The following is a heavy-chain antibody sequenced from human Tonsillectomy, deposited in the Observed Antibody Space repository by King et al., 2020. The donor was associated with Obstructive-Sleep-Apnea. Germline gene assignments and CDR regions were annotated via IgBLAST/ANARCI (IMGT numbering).Heavy chain of an antibody. CDR3: ARYSKYYFNY. J-gene: IGHJ4*02. D-gene: IGHD2-21*01. Sequence: QLVQSGAEVKKPGSSVKVSCKASGGTFSSYAISWVRQAPGQGLEWMGGIIPILGVANNAQELQGRVTITADKSTSTAYMELSSLRSEDTAVYYCARYSKYYFNYGGRETLVTVS. CDR1: GGTFSSYA. CDR2: IIPILGVA. V-gene: IGHV1-69*09.